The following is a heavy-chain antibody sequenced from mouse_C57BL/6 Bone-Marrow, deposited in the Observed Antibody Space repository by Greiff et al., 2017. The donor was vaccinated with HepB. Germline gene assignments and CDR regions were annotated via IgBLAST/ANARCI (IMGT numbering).Heavy chain of an antibody. CDR3: ARGVITTVVGYFDV. CDR1: GFNIKDYY. CDR2: IDPEDGET. V-gene: IGHV14-2*01. Sequence: VQLKESGAELVKPGASVKLSCTASGFNIKDYYMHWVKQRTEQGLEWIGRIDPEDGETKYAPKFQGKATITADKSSSTAYMQLSSLTSEDSAVYYCARGVITTVVGYFDVWGTGTTVTVSS. J-gene: IGHJ1*03. D-gene: IGHD1-1*01.